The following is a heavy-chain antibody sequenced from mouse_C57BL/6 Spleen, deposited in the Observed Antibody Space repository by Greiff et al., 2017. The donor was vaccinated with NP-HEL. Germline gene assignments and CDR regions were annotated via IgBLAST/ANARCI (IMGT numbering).Heavy chain of an antibody. CDR3: ERTIRDYDYPWYFDV. Sequence: QVQLKESGPELVKPGASVKISCKASGYAFSSSWMNWVKQRPGKGLEWIGRIYPGDGDTNYNGKFKGKATLTADKSSSTAYMQLSSLTSEDSAVYYCERTIRDYDYPWYFDVWGTGTTVTVSS. J-gene: IGHJ1*03. V-gene: IGHV1-82*01. CDR2: IYPGDGDT. D-gene: IGHD2-4*01. CDR1: GYAFSSSW.